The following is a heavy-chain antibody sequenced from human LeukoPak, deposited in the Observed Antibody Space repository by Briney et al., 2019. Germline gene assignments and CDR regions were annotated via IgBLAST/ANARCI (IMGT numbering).Heavy chain of an antibody. CDR3: ARDLVPGYSYYYYYMDV. V-gene: IGHV3-23*01. CDR2: IPDGSSNT. Sequence: PGGSLRLSCAASGFTFSSYAMSWVRQTPGKGLEWVSTIPDGSSNTYYADSVKGRFTISRDNSENTLYLQMNSLRAEDTAVYYCARDLVPGYSYYYYYMDVWGKGTTVTVSS. J-gene: IGHJ6*03. CDR1: GFTFSSYA. D-gene: IGHD5-18*01.